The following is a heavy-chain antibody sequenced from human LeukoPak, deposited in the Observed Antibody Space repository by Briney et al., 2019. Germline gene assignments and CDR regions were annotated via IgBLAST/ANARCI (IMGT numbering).Heavy chain of an antibody. CDR1: GGSISSGGYS. Sequence: SETLSLTCAVSGGSISSGGYSWSWIRQPPGKGLEWIGYIYYSGSTNYNPSLKSRVTISVDTSQNQFSLKLSSVTAADTAVYYCARSLAATLPRPYYFDYWGQGTLVTVSS. J-gene: IGHJ4*02. CDR3: ARSLAATLPRPYYFDY. D-gene: IGHD6-25*01. CDR2: IYYSGST. V-gene: IGHV4-61*08.